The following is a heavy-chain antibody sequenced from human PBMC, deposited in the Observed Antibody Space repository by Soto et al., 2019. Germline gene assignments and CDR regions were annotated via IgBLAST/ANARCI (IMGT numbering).Heavy chain of an antibody. CDR2: IYWDDDK. D-gene: IGHD5-12*01. V-gene: IGHV2-5*02. CDR3: AHSQRGPRDF. Sequence: QITLKESGPPLVRPTQTLTLTCTFSGFSLSTSGVAVTWIRQPPGVALEWLALIYWDDDKRYNTSLKSRLTISKDTSRDQVILTMTNMDPLDTATYFCAHSQRGPRDFWGQGILVTVSS. CDR1: GFSLSTSGVA. J-gene: IGHJ4*02.